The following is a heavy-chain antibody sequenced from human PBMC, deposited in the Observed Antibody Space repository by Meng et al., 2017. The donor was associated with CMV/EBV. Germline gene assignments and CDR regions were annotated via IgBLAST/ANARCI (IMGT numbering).Heavy chain of an antibody. CDR1: GGFISSYY. V-gene: IGHV4-4*07. D-gene: IGHD2-2*02. CDR2: IYTSGST. J-gene: IGHJ5*02. Sequence: HVRIQESGPGLVKPSETLSLTCTVSGGFISSYYWSWIRQPAGKGLEWIGRIYTSGSTNYNPSLKSRVTMSVDTSKNQFSLKLSSVTAADTAVYYCAREIVVVPAAIDNWFDPWGQGTLVTVPS. CDR3: AREIVVVPAAIDNWFDP.